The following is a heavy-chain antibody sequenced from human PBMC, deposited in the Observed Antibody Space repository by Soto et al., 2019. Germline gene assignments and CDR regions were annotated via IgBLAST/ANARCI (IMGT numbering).Heavy chain of an antibody. J-gene: IGHJ3*02. CDR3: ARQDIVVVVAATRHAFDI. D-gene: IGHD2-15*01. CDR1: GYSFTSYW. CDR2: IYPGDSDT. V-gene: IGHV5-51*01. Sequence: GESLKISCKGSGYSFTSYWIGWVRQMPGKGLEWMGIIYPGDSDTRYSPSFQGQVTISADKSISTAYLQWSSLKASDTAMYYCARQDIVVVVAATRHAFDIWGQGTMVTVSS.